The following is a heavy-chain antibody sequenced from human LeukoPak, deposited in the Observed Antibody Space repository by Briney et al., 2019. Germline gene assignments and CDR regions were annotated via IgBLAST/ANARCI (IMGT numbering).Heavy chain of an antibody. Sequence: GGSLRRSCAASGFTFSSYAMSWVRQAPGKGLEWVSAISGSGGSTYYADSVKGRFTISRDNSQNTLYLQMNSLRAEDTAVYYCARVYNYYGSGSSTRVYYFDYWGQGTLVTVSS. V-gene: IGHV3-23*01. CDR2: ISGSGGST. J-gene: IGHJ4*02. D-gene: IGHD3-10*01. CDR1: GFTFSSYA. CDR3: ARVYNYYGSGSSTRVYYFDY.